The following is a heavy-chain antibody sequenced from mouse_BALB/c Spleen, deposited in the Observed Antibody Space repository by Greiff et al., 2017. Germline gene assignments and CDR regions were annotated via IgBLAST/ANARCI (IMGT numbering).Heavy chain of an antibody. Sequence: EVQRVESGGGLVKPGGSLKLSCAASGFTFSSYTMSWVRQTPEKRLEWVATISSGGSYTYYPDSVKGRFTISRDNAKNTLYLQMSSLKSEDTAMYYCTRFATVDYYAMDYWGQGTSVTVSS. J-gene: IGHJ4*01. CDR2: ISSGGSYT. CDR1: GFTFSSYT. CDR3: TRFATVDYYAMDY. D-gene: IGHD1-1*01. V-gene: IGHV5-6-4*01.